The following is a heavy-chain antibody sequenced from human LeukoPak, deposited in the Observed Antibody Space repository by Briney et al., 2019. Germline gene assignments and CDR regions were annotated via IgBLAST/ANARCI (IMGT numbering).Heavy chain of an antibody. CDR3: SRESGPFSPFGF. V-gene: IGHV4-4*02. J-gene: IGHJ4*02. D-gene: IGHD1-26*01. CDR2: ISLRGFT. CDR1: GGSISGTNW. Sequence: SGTLSLTCGVSGGSISGTNWWSWVRQPPGQGLEWIGEISLRGFTNYNPSLRSRLTMSLDESKNQVSLNLTSVTAADTAVYYCSRESGPFSPFGFWGQGTLVSVHS.